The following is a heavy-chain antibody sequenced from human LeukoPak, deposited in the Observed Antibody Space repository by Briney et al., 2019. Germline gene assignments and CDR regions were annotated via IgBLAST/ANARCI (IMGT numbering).Heavy chain of an antibody. CDR1: GGSVSSSSY. CDR2: IYYSGST. Sequence: SETLSLTCTVSGGSVSSSSYWGWIRQPPGKGLEWIGSIYYSGSTYYSPSLKSRVTISLDPTKNQFSLKLSSLTAADTAIYYWASGYRAAGRRFDTWGQGTLVTVSS. D-gene: IGHD6-13*01. V-gene: IGHV4-39*01. J-gene: IGHJ5*02. CDR3: ASGYRAAGRRFDT.